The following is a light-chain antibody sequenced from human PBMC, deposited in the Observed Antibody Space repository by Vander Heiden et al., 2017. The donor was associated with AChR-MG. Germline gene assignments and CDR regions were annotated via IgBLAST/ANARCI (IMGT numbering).Light chain of an antibody. V-gene: IGKV1-17*01. CDR3: LQHNSSPPT. CDR2: GAS. Sequence: SQMTHSPSSLSASLEDRVTLTCRASHGINNDLGWYQQKPGKAPRRLIYGASSLQSGVPSRFSGSGSGTEFTLTINSLHPEDFATYYCLQHNSSPPTFGQGTRLDIK. CDR1: HGINND. J-gene: IGKJ5*01.